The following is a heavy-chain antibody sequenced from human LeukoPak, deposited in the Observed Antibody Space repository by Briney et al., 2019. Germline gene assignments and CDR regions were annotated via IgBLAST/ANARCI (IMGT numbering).Heavy chain of an antibody. CDR2: INHSGST. CDR1: GGSFSGYY. J-gene: IGHJ5*02. V-gene: IGHV4-34*01. D-gene: IGHD3-10*01. CDR3: ARIAFMVRGVRRSNWFDP. Sequence: PSETLSLTCAVYGGSFSGYYWSWIRQPPGKGLEWIGEINHSGSTNYNPSLKGRVTISVDTSKNQFSLKLSSVTAADTAVYYCARIAFMVRGVRRSNWFDPWGQGTLVTVSS.